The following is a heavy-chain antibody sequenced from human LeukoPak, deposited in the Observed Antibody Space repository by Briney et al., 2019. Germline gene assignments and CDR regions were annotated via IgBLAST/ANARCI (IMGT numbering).Heavy chain of an antibody. D-gene: IGHD3-10*01. CDR2: INHSGST. J-gene: IGHJ4*02. CDR3: ARGRKTYYYGSGSLIDY. V-gene: IGHV4-34*01. Sequence: SETLSLTCAVYGGSFSGYYWSWIRQPPGKGLEWIGEINHSGSTNYNPSLKSRVSISVDTSKNQFSLKLSSVTAADTAVYYCARGRKTYYYGSGSLIDYWGQGTLVTVSS. CDR1: GGSFSGYY.